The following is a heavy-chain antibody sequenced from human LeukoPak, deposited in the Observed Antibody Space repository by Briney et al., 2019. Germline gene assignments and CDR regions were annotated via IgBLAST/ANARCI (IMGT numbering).Heavy chain of an antibody. D-gene: IGHD3-22*01. V-gene: IGHV3-23*01. Sequence: PGGSLRLSCAASGFTFSTYDMSWVRQAPGKGLEWVASISGSGGSTYYADSVKGRFTISRDNSKNTLYLQMNSLRAEDTAVYYCAKDLVHYYDSSGYYEDYWGQGTLVTVSS. CDR3: AKDLVHYYDSSGYYEDY. CDR1: GFTFSTYD. CDR2: ISGSGGST. J-gene: IGHJ4*02.